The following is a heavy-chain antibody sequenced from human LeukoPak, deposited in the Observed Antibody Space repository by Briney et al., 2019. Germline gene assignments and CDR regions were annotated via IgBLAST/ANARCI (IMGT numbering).Heavy chain of an antibody. CDR2: IYYSGST. D-gene: IGHD6-13*01. CDR3: ARMLEYSSRLSYFDY. CDR1: GGSFSGYY. V-gene: IGHV4-34*09. Sequence: SETLSLTCAVYGGSFSGYYWSWIRQPPGKGLEWIGYIYYSGSTYYNPSLKSRVTISVDTSKNQFSLKLSSVTAADTAVYYCARMLEYSSRLSYFDYWGQGTLVTVSS. J-gene: IGHJ4*02.